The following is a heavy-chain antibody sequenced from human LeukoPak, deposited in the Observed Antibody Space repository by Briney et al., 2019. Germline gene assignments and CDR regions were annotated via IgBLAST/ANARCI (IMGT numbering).Heavy chain of an antibody. Sequence: PGGSLRLSCAASDFSFITYAMSWVRQAPGKGLEWVSTISGGGDATYYADSVKGRFTISRDNSKNTLYLQMNSLRAEDTAVYYCASPPRGSWYYFDYWGQGTLVTVSS. CDR1: DFSFITYA. CDR3: ASPPRGSWYYFDY. V-gene: IGHV3-23*01. D-gene: IGHD6-13*01. CDR2: ISGGGDAT. J-gene: IGHJ4*02.